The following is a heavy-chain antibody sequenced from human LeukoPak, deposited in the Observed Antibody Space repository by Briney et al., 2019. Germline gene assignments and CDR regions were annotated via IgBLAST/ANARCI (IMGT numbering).Heavy chain of an antibody. J-gene: IGHJ4*02. V-gene: IGHV3-74*01. Sequence: GGSLRLSCAASGFTFSSYWMHWVRQTPGKGPVWVSRINSDGSSTSYADSVKGRLIISRDNAKNMLYLQMNSLRAEDTAMYYCARDLGLNYWGQGTLVTVSS. CDR2: INSDGSST. CDR3: ARDLGLNY. CDR1: GFTFSSYW. D-gene: IGHD7-27*01.